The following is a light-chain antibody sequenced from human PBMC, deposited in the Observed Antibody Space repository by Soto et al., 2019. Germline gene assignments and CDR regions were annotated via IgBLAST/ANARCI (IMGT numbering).Light chain of an antibody. CDR1: PSVSST. Sequence: EIVMPQSPATLSVSPGERVTLSCRASPSVSSTLAWYQQKPGQAPILLIYGASTVATDITARFSGSGSGTEFILTISSLQSVDGAVYYCQQDNIWPLTFGGGTKVESK. V-gene: IGKV3-15*01. CDR2: GAS. J-gene: IGKJ4*01. CDR3: QQDNIWPLT.